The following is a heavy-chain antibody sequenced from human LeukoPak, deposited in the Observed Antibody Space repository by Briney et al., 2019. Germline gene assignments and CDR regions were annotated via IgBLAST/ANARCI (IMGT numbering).Heavy chain of an antibody. CDR2: IYTSGST. Sequence: SETLSLTCTVSGVSISSHYWSWIRQPPGKGLEWIGYIYTSGSTNYNPSLNSRVTISVDTSKNQFSLKLSSVTAADTAVYYCARHEGGSYSLFDYSGQGALVTVSS. J-gene: IGHJ4*02. CDR3: ARHEGGSYSLFDY. D-gene: IGHD1-26*01. V-gene: IGHV4-4*09. CDR1: GVSISSHY.